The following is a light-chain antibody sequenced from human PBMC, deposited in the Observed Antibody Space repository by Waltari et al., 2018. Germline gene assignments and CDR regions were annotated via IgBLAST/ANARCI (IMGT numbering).Light chain of an antibody. CDR3: QVWDSGSDHYV. V-gene: IGLV3-21*02. Sequence: SYVLTQPPSVSVTPGQTARITCDGNKIGSKNVHWYQQKPGQAPVLVVYDDGDRPSGIPERFSGSNAGNTATLTISRGDAGDEADYYCQVWDSGSDHYVFGTVTKVTVL. CDR2: DDG. CDR1: KIGSKN. J-gene: IGLJ1*01.